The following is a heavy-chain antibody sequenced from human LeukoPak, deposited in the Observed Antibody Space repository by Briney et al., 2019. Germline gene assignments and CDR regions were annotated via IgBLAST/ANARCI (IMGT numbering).Heavy chain of an antibody. CDR3: ASGRTDIVVVPATLRNYYFDC. V-gene: IGHV1-69*06. J-gene: IGHJ4*02. CDR1: GGTFSRND. CDR2: IMPLFGTA. D-gene: IGHD2-2*01. Sequence: SVKVSCKASGGTFSRNDISWVRQAPGQGLEWMGGIMPLFGTAKNAQKFQGRVTITADKSTSTAYMELSSLRSEDTAVYYCASGRTDIVVVPATLRNYYFDCWGQGTLVTVSS.